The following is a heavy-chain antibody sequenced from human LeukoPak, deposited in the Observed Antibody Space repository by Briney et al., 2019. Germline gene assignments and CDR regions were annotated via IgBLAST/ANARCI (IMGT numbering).Heavy chain of an antibody. CDR1: GFTFSSYS. J-gene: IGHJ4*02. CDR2: ISSSSSYI. D-gene: IGHD3-10*01. Sequence: GGSLRLSCAASGFTFSSYSMNWVRQAPGKGLEWVSSISSSSSYIYYADSVKGRFTISRDNAKNSLYLQMNSLRAEDAAVYYCARTTYGSGSFDYWGQGTLVTVSS. V-gene: IGHV3-21*01. CDR3: ARTTYGSGSFDY.